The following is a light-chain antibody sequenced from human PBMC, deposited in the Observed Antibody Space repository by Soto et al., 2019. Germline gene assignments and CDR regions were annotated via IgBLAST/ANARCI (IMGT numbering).Light chain of an antibody. Sequence: QSALTQPASVSGSPGQSITISCTGTSSDVGYDNYVSWFQQHPGKAPKLMIYEVSRRPSGVSNRFSGSKSANTASLSISGIQAEDEADYYCTSHTASSTGVFGGGTKLTVL. J-gene: IGLJ3*02. CDR1: SSDVGYDNY. CDR3: TSHTASSTGV. V-gene: IGLV2-14*01. CDR2: EVS.